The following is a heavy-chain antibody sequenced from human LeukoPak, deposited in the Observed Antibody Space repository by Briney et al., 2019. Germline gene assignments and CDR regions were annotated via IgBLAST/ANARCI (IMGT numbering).Heavy chain of an antibody. CDR3: ARGLGSLYLVYYYYYGMDV. J-gene: IGHJ6*02. CDR1: GGSFSGYY. Sequence: SETLSLTCAVYGGSFSGYYWSWIRQPPGKGLEWIGEINHSGSTNYNPSLKSRVTISVDTSKNQFSLKLSSVTAADTAVYYCARGLGSLYLVYYYYYGMDVWGQGTTVTVSS. V-gene: IGHV4-34*01. CDR2: INHSGST. D-gene: IGHD2-2*02.